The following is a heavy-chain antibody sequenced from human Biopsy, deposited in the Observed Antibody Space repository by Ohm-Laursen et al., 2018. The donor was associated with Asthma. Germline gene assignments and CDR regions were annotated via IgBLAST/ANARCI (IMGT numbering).Heavy chain of an antibody. CDR1: GFTFSNYG. D-gene: IGHD1-26*01. J-gene: IGHJ4*02. CDR3: AKDVFPGWELRRGPDY. CDR2: ISFDGSNK. V-gene: IGHV3-30*18. Sequence: SLRLSCTASGFTFSNYGMHWVRQAPGKGLDWVAVISFDGSNKNYTDSVKGRFTISRDNSRNTLNLQMNSLRAEDTAVYYCAKDVFPGWELRRGPDYWGQGTLVTVSS.